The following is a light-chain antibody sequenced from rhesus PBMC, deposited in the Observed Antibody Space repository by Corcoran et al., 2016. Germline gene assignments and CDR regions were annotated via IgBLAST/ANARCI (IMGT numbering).Light chain of an antibody. J-gene: IGKJ4*01. Sequence: DIQMTQSPSSLSASVGDTVTITRRASQGISRNSNWFQQKPGTAPKFLIYAASILESGVPSRFSGSGPGTEFTLTISSMQPEDFAAYCCLQRNRCPLTFGGGTKVKIK. V-gene: IGKV1-28*01. CDR2: AAS. CDR3: LQRNRCPLT. CDR1: QGISRN.